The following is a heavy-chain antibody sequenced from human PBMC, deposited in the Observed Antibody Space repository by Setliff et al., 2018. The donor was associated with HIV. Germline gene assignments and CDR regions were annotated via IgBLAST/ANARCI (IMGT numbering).Heavy chain of an antibody. CDR1: GGSISNYY. J-gene: IGHJ4*02. Sequence: KTSETLSLTCTVSGGSISNYYWSWIRQPPGKGLEYIGYISYTGSTNYNPSLKSRVTISVDTSKNQFSLKLGSVAAADTAVYYCARAGYFGSGSFYFNYWGQGTLVTSPQ. D-gene: IGHD3-10*01. CDR3: ARAGYFGSGSFYFNY. V-gene: IGHV4-59*01. CDR2: ISYTGST.